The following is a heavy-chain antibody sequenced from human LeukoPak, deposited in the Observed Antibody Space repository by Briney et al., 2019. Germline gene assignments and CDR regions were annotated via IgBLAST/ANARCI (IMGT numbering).Heavy chain of an antibody. CDR3: ARHYGP. V-gene: IGHV4-4*02. J-gene: IGHJ5*02. CDR2: IHHSGTT. CDR1: GGSISSDIW. Sequence: SGTLSLTCAVSGGSISSDIWWSWVRQPPGKGLEWIAEIHHSGTTNYNPSLKSRVTISVDTSKNQFSLKLNSVTAADTAVYYCARHYGPWGQGTLVTVSS. D-gene: IGHD3-16*01.